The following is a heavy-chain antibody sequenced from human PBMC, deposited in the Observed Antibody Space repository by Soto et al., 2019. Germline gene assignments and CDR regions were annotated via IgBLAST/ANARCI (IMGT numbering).Heavy chain of an antibody. CDR2: IHHSEST. J-gene: IGHJ6*02. Sequence: LSLTCAISGGSISSNNWWTWVRQSPGKGLEWIGEIHHSESTNYNPSLNSRVTISVDKSKNQFSLELTSVTAADTADYYCARTSYYDSTGYYNMDVWGQGTTVTVSS. D-gene: IGHD3-22*01. V-gene: IGHV4-4*02. CDR3: ARTSYYDSTGYYNMDV. CDR1: GGSISSNNW.